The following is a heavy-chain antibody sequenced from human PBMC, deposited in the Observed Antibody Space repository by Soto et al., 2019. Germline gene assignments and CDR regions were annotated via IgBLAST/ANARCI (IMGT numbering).Heavy chain of an antibody. CDR3: ARDTALAVQRTGDY. CDR1: GFTFSRYA. Sequence: QVQLVESGGGVVQPGRSLRLSCAASGFTFSRYAMHWVRQAPGKGLEWVAVISYDGNNKYYEDSVKGRFTISRDNSKNTLYLQMNSLRAEDTAVYYCARDTALAVQRTGDYWGQGTLVTVSA. V-gene: IGHV3-30-3*01. CDR2: ISYDGNNK. D-gene: IGHD5-18*01. J-gene: IGHJ4*02.